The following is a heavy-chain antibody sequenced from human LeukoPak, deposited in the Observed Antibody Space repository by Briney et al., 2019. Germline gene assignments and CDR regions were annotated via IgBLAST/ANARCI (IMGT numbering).Heavy chain of an antibody. CDR2: ISSGGTFM. Sequence: PGGSLRLLCTPSGFTYSSYGINGLRQAPGKGLEWVSSISSGGTFMYYADSVKGRFTISRDNAKKSVFLQMNSLRAEDSAVYYCAIEPTDDNWGQGMLVTVSS. V-gene: IGHV3-21*01. CDR1: GFTYSSYG. CDR3: AIEPTDDN. J-gene: IGHJ4*02.